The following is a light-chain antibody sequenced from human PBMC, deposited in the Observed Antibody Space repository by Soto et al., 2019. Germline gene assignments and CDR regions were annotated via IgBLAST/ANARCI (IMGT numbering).Light chain of an antibody. J-gene: IGLJ1*01. CDR1: SSNIGAGYD. CDR2: GNS. CDR3: QSYPHV. V-gene: IGLV1-40*01. Sequence: QPVLTQPPSVSGAPGQRVTISCTGSSSNIGAGYDVHWYQQLPGTAPKLLIYGNSNRPSGVPDRFSGSKSGTSASLAITGLQAEDEADYYCQSYPHVFGTGTKVTVL.